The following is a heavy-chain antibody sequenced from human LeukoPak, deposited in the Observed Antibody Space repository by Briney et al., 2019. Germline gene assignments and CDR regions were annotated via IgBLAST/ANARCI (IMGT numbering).Heavy chain of an antibody. CDR2: ISYDGSNK. CDR3: AKASTVAAIVHTTHADHLYGMDV. V-gene: IGHV3-30*18. Sequence: GGSLRLSCAASGFTFSSYGMHWVRQAPGKGLEWVAVISYDGSNKYYADSVKGRFTISRDNSKNTLYLQMNSLRAEDTAVYYCAKASTVAAIVHTTHADHLYGMDVWGQGTTVTVSS. D-gene: IGHD2-15*01. J-gene: IGHJ6*02. CDR1: GFTFSSYG.